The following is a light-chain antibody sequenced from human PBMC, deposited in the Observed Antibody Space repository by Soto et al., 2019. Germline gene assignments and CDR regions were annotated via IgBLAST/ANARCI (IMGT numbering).Light chain of an antibody. J-gene: IGLJ2*01. V-gene: IGLV1-40*01. CDR3: QSYDSSLSGVV. Sequence: QSVLTQPPSVSGAPGQRVTISCTGCSSNIGAGYDVHWYQQLPGTAPKLLIYGNSNRPSGVPDRFYGSKYGTSASLAITGLQAEDEADYCCQSYDSSLSGVVFGGGTKLTVL. CDR1: SSNIGAGYD. CDR2: GNS.